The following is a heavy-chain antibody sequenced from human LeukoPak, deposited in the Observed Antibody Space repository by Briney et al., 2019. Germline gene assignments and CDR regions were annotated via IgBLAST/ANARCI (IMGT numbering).Heavy chain of an antibody. CDR3: AKDMAPYQLLPFDY. CDR2: ITNSGNSK. J-gene: IGHJ4*02. CDR1: EFTFSSYS. D-gene: IGHD2-2*01. Sequence: GGSLRLSCAASEFTFSSYSMNWVRQAPGKGLEWVSYITNSGNSKSYADSVKGRFTISRDNTKNSLYLQMNSLRAEDTALYYCAKDMAPYQLLPFDYWGQGTLVTVSS. V-gene: IGHV3-48*01.